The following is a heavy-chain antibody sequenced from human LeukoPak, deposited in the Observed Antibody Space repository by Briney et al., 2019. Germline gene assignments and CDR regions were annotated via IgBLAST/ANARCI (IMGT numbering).Heavy chain of an antibody. D-gene: IGHD2-21*02. V-gene: IGHV3-13*03. CDR1: GFTFSSYD. J-gene: IGHJ3*02. Sequence: GGSLRLSCAACGFTFSSYDMHWVRQATGKGLEWVSAIGTAGDTYYPGSVKGQFTISRENAKNSLYLQMNSLGAEDTAVYYCARDPGDDAFDIWGQGTMVTVSS. CDR2: IGTAGDT. CDR3: ARDPGDDAFDI.